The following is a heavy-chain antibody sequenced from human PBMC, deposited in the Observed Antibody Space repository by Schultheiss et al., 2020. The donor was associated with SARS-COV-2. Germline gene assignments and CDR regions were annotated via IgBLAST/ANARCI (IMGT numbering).Heavy chain of an antibody. J-gene: IGHJ4*02. Sequence: SETLSLTCVVSGASISSFNWWSWVRQPPGKGLEWIGEIYHTGTTNYNPSLKSRVTMSIDRPKNQFSLKLSSVTAADTAVYYCASTITGTTPSPYWGQGTLVTVSS. CDR2: IYHTGTT. CDR1: GASISSFNW. CDR3: ASTITGTTPSPY. V-gene: IGHV4-4*02. D-gene: IGHD1-20*01.